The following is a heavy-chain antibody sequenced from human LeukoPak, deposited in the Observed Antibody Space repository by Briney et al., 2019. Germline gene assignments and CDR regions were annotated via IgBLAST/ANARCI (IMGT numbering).Heavy chain of an antibody. V-gene: IGHV3-74*01. CDR2: INSDGSST. J-gene: IGHJ1*01. CDR3: ARDGQYYYDSSGYYLAEYFQH. D-gene: IGHD3-22*01. Sequence: GGSLRLSCAASGFTFSSYWMHWVRQAPGKGLVWVSRINSDGSSTSYADSVKGRFTISRDNAKNTLYLQMNSLRAEDTAVYYCARDGQYYYDSSGYYLAEYFQHWGQGTLVTVSS. CDR1: GFTFSSYW.